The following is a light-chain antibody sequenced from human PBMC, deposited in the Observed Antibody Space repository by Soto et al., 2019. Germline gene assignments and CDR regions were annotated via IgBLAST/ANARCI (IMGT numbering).Light chain of an antibody. CDR2: DAS. CDR3: QHFSNYPLT. J-gene: IGKJ4*01. Sequence: AIQLTRSPSSVSASVGDRVTITCRASQGVSSALAWYQQEPGKPPKSLIYDASRLNSGVPSRFSGSGSGTNFTLTITSLQPEDFATYYCQHFSNYPLTFGGGTKVEI. CDR1: QGVSSA. V-gene: IGKV1D-13*01.